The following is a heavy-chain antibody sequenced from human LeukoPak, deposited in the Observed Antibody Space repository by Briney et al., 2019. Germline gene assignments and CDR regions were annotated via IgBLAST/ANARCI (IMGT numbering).Heavy chain of an antibody. J-gene: IGHJ4*02. D-gene: IGHD2-8*02. CDR3: ARDVLRPRGRYFDY. CDR1: GFTVSSNY. CDR2: IYSGGST. Sequence: PGGSLRLSCAASGFTVSSNYMSWVRQAPGKGLEWVSVIYSGGSTYYADSVKGRFTISRDNSKNTLYLQMNSLRAEDTAVYYCARDVLRPRGRYFDYWGQGTLVTVSS. V-gene: IGHV3-53*01.